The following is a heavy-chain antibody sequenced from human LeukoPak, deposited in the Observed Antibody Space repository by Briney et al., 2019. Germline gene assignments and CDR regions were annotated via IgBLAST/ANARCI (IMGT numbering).Heavy chain of an antibody. CDR1: GYTFTSYD. Sequence: ASVKVSCKASGYTFTSYDINWVRHANGQGLEWMGWMNPNSGNTGYAQKFQGRVTMTRNTSISTAYMELSSLRSEDTAVYYCARYYGSGSYLLHAYYYYMDVWGKGTTVTVSS. CDR2: MNPNSGNT. V-gene: IGHV1-8*01. D-gene: IGHD3-10*01. CDR3: ARYYGSGSYLLHAYYYYMDV. J-gene: IGHJ6*03.